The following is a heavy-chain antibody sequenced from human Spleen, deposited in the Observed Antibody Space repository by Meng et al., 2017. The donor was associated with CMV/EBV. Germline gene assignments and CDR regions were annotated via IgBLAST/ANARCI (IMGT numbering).Heavy chain of an antibody. Sequence: GESLKISCAASGFSFSTYAMHWVRQAPGQGLEWVALVRFDGGDKFYTDSVKGRFTISRDNSKDTLFLQMNSLRPEDTAIYYCARDTADSPPALDYWGQGTLVTVSS. CDR3: ARDTADSPPALDY. D-gene: IGHD2-21*02. CDR1: GFSFSTYA. V-gene: IGHV3-30*02. CDR2: VRFDGGDK. J-gene: IGHJ4*02.